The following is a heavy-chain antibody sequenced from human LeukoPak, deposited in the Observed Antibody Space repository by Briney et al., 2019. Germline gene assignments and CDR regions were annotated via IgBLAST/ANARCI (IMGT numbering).Heavy chain of an antibody. Sequence: GESLKISCKGSGYSFTSYWIGWVRQMPGKGLEWMGIIYPGDSDTRYSPSFQGQVTISADKSISTAYLQWSSLKASDTAMYYCARAHGNYYDSSGYHYDHQFDYWGQGTLVTVSS. V-gene: IGHV5-51*01. CDR3: ARAHGNYYDSSGYHYDHQFDY. D-gene: IGHD3-22*01. CDR2: IYPGDSDT. J-gene: IGHJ4*02. CDR1: GYSFTSYW.